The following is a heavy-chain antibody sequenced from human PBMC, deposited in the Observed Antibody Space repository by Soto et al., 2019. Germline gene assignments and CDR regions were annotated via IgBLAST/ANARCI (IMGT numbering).Heavy chain of an antibody. CDR1: GFTFSSYA. CDR3: AKFNGEDRAYCSSTSCYPYYYMDV. J-gene: IGHJ6*03. CDR2: ISGSGGST. Sequence: GGSLRLSCAASGFTFSSYAMSWVRQAPGKGLEWVSAISGSGGSTYYADSVKGRFTISRDNSKNTLYLQMNSLRAEDTAVYYCAKFNGEDRAYCSSTSCYPYYYMDVWGKGTTVTVSS. D-gene: IGHD2-2*01. V-gene: IGHV3-23*01.